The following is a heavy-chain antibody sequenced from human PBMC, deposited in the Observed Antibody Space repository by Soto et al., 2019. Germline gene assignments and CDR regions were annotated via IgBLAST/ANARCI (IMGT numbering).Heavy chain of an antibody. CDR2: IGPESGAT. CDR3: ARDPNYYDSSGYYSPYYFDY. CDR1: GYTFTGHY. V-gene: IGHV1-2*02. J-gene: IGHJ4*02. Sequence: ASVKVSCKTSGYTFTGHYIHWVRQAPEQGPEWVGEIGPESGATRYAQKFQGRVTMTRDMSTTTVYMELNNLSPDDTAVYYCARDPNYYDSSGYYSPYYFDYWGQGTLVTVSS. D-gene: IGHD3-22*01.